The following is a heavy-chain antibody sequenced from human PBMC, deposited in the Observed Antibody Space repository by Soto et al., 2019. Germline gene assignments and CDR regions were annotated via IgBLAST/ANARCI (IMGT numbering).Heavy chain of an antibody. Sequence: SETLSLTCTVSGGSLDDFYWSWIRQPPGKAPEWIAYISDSGSTNYNPSLRSRVTISVDTSNNQFSLKLTSVTAADTAVYYCARDGYNSYYFDLWGQGTLVTVSS. J-gene: IGHJ4*02. CDR2: ISDSGST. CDR3: ARDGYNSYYFDL. CDR1: GGSLDDFY. D-gene: IGHD5-12*01. V-gene: IGHV4-59*01.